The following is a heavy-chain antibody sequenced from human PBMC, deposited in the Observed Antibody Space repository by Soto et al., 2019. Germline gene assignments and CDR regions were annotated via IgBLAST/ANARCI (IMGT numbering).Heavy chain of an antibody. CDR2: IKSKTDGGRT. CDR3: AKEGEGTYYDILTGYYVPRKTKNDAFDI. V-gene: IGHV3-15*07. Sequence: GGSLRLSCAASGFTFSNAWMKWVRQAPGKGLEWVGRIKSKTDGGRTDYAEPVKGRFTISRDNSKNTLYLQMNSLRAEDTAVYYCAKEGEGTYYDILTGYYVPRKTKNDAFDIWGQGTMVTVSS. CDR1: GFTFSNAW. D-gene: IGHD3-9*01. J-gene: IGHJ3*02.